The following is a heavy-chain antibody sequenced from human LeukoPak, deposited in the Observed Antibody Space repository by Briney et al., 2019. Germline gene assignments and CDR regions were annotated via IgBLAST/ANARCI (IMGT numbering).Heavy chain of an antibody. V-gene: IGHV3-74*01. CDR1: GFTFSSNW. J-gene: IGHJ4*02. CDR3: ARRGEDGSYYDY. Sequence: PGGSLRLSCAASGFTFSSNWMHWVRQVPGKGLVWVSRINSDGSSTSYADSVKGRFTISRDNAKNTMYLQMNSLRAEDTAVYYSARRGEDGSYYDYWGQGTLVTVSS. D-gene: IGHD1-26*01. CDR2: INSDGSST.